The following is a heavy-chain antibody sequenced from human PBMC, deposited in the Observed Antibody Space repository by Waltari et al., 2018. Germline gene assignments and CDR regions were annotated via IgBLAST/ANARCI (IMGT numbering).Heavy chain of an antibody. CDR1: GGTFSSYA. Sequence: QVQLVQSGAEVKKPGSSVKVSCKASGGTFSSYAISWVRQAPGQGIGWMGGVIPIFGTANYAQKFQGRVTITADESTSTAYMELSSLRSEDTAVYYCASPSYYDFWSGYYTGRRSLGMDVWGQGTTVTVSS. J-gene: IGHJ6*01. D-gene: IGHD3-3*01. CDR2: VIPIFGTA. CDR3: ASPSYYDFWSGYYTGRRSLGMDV. V-gene: IGHV1-69*01.